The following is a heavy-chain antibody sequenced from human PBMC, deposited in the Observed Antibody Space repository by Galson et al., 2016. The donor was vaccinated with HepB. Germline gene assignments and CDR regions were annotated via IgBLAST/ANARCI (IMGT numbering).Heavy chain of an antibody. Sequence: TLFLTCTVSGGSISSGGYYWTWIRQHPGKGLERIGYIYHTASTFYNPSLNSRIIISVDTSKNEFSLRLSSVTAADTAVYYCAGLPGGSYYGLDVWGQGTTVTVSS. V-gene: IGHV4-31*03. CDR2: IYHTAST. CDR1: GGSISSGGYY. CDR3: AGLPGGSYYGLDV. J-gene: IGHJ6*02. D-gene: IGHD3-10*01.